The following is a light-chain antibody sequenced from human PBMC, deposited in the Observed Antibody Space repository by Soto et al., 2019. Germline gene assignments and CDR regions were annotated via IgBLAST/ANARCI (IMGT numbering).Light chain of an antibody. CDR2: GAS. CDR3: QQLNSFPIP. J-gene: IGKJ3*01. Sequence: IQLTQSPSSLSASVGDRVTISCQASQSITNFLAWYQQKPGKAPKLLIYGASTLQSGVPSRFSGSGSGTDFTLTISSLQPEDFAAYYCQQLNSFPIPFGPGTKVDIK. V-gene: IGKV1-9*01. CDR1: QSITNF.